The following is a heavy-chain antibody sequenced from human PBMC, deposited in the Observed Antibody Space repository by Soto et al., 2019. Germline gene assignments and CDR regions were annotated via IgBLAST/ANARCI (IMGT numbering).Heavy chain of an antibody. CDR2: IYHSGST. D-gene: IGHD3-22*01. V-gene: IGHV4-4*02. Sequence: QVQLQESGPGLVKPSGTLSLTCAVSGGSISSSNWWRWVRQPPGKGLEWIGEIYHSGSTNYNPSLKSRVTISVDKSKNQCSLKLSSVTAADTAVYYCARRYYDSSGYYPPDYWGQGTLVTVSS. J-gene: IGHJ4*02. CDR1: GGSISSSNW. CDR3: ARRYYDSSGYYPPDY.